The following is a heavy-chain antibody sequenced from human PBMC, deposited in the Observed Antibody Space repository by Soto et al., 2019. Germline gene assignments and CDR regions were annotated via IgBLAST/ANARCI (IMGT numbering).Heavy chain of an antibody. CDR2: IYYSVST. V-gene: IGHV4-30-4*01. CDR1: GGSISSGDYS. J-gene: IGHJ5*02. CDR3: ARSDIVVVTAPQGEYSSSSFVTYNWSEH. D-gene: IGHD2-2*01. Sequence: SETLSLTCTVSGGSISSGDYSWSWILQPPGKGLEWIGYIYYSVSTYYNPSLKSRVTISVDTSKNQFSLKLSSVTAADTAVYYCARSDIVVVTAPQGEYSSSSFVTYNWSEHWGQGTLVNVST.